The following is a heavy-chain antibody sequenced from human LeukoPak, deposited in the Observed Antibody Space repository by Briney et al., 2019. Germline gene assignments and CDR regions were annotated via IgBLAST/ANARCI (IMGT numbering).Heavy chain of an antibody. J-gene: IGHJ6*02. V-gene: IGHV3-7*01. Sequence: GGSLRLSCAASGFTFSSYWMSWVRQAPGKGLEWVANIKQDGSEKYYVDPVKGRFTISRDNAKNSLYLQMNSLRAEDTAVYYCAREIAAFGSSWYYYYGMDVWGQGTTVTVSS. CDR2: IKQDGSEK. CDR1: GFTFSSYW. CDR3: AREIAAFGSSWYYYYGMDV. D-gene: IGHD6-13*01.